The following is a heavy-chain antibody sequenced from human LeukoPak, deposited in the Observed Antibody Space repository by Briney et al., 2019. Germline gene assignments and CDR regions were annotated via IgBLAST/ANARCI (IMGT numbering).Heavy chain of an antibody. V-gene: IGHV4-30-2*01. D-gene: IGHD6-13*01. CDR3: ARDGLAAHWFDP. J-gene: IGHJ5*02. CDR1: GGSISSGGYY. Sequence: SETLSLTCTVSGGSISSGGYYWSWIRQPPGKGLEWIGYIYHSGSTYYNPSLKSRVTISVDRSKNQFSLKLSSVTAADTAVYYCARDGLAAHWFDPWGQGTLVTVSS. CDR2: IYHSGST.